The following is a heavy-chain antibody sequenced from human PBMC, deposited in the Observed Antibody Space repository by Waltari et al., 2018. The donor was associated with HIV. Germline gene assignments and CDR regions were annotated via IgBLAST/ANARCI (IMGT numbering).Heavy chain of an antibody. CDR1: GFTFSSYW. Sequence: EVNLVESGGGLVQPGGSLRLSCQASGFTFSSYWMSWVRQAPGKGVEWVANIKQDGSEKYYVDSVKGRFTISRDNAKNSLSLQMNNLRAEDTAVYYCARTLAYDYWGQGTLVTVSS. V-gene: IGHV3-7*01. J-gene: IGHJ4*02. D-gene: IGHD3-16*01. CDR3: ARTLAYDY. CDR2: IKQDGSEK.